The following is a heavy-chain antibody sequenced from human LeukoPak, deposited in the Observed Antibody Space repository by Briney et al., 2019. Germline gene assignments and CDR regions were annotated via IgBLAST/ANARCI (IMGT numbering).Heavy chain of an antibody. V-gene: IGHV4-59*08. CDR2: IYYSGST. CDR1: GGSISSYY. J-gene: IGHJ6*02. CDR3: ARSCSGGSCYDYFGMDV. D-gene: IGHD2-15*01. Sequence: SETLSLTCTVSGGSISSYYWSWIRQPPGKGLEWIGYIYYSGSTNYNPSLKSRVTISVDTSKNQFSLKLGSVTAADTAVYYCARSCSGGSCYDYFGMDVWGQGTTVTVSS.